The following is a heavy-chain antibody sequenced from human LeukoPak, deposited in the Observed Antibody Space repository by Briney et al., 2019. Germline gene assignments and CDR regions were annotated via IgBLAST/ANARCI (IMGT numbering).Heavy chain of an antibody. J-gene: IGHJ4*02. CDR3: ATGASRKWELFRGFDY. V-gene: IGHV1-69*05. CDR1: GGTFSSYA. D-gene: IGHD1-26*01. Sequence: SVKVSCKASGGTFSSYAISWVRQAPGQGLEWMGGIIPIFGTANYAQKFQGRVTITTDESTSTAYMELSSLRSEDTAVHYCATGASRKWELFRGFDYWGQGTLVTVSS. CDR2: IIPIFGTA.